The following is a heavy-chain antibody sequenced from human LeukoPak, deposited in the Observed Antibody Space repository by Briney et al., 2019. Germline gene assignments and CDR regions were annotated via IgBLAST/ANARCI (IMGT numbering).Heavy chain of an antibody. J-gene: IGHJ6*02. D-gene: IGHD2-2*01. Sequence: GRSLRLSCAASGFTFSSYAMHWVRQAPGKGREWVAVISYDGSNKYYADSVKGRFTISRDNSKNTLYLQMNSLRAEDTAVYYCARDLVVVPAAYGMDVWGQGTTVTVSS. CDR1: GFTFSSYA. V-gene: IGHV3-30-3*01. CDR3: ARDLVVVPAAYGMDV. CDR2: ISYDGSNK.